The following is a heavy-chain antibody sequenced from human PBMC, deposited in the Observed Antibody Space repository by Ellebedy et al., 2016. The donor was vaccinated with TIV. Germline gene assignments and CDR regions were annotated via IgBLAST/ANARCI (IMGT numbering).Heavy chain of an antibody. D-gene: IGHD2-2*01. J-gene: IGHJ4*02. V-gene: IGHV3-30*18. CDR1: GFTFSSYT. CDR3: AKPSVGHCISTICYVFDD. Sequence: PGGSLRLSCAASGFTFSSYTMHWVRQAPGKGLEWVASLSYDGSDEYYGDSVRGRFTISRDSSKKKLYLQMNSLRAEDTAVYYCAKPSVGHCISTICYVFDDWGQGTLVTVSS. CDR2: LSYDGSDE.